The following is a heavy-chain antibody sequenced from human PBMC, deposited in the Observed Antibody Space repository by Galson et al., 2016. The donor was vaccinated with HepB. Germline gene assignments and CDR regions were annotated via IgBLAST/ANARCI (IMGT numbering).Heavy chain of an antibody. CDR3: AKDRGFYSSTWY. J-gene: IGHJ4*02. CDR1: GFTFSSYA. D-gene: IGHD6-13*01. CDR2: ISGSGGGT. V-gene: IGHV3-23*01. Sequence: SLRLSCAASGFTFSSYAMSWVRQAPGKGLEWVSAISGSGGGTYYADSVKGRFTISRDNSKSTLYLQMNSLRAEDTAVYYCAKDRGFYSSTWYWGQGTLVTVSS.